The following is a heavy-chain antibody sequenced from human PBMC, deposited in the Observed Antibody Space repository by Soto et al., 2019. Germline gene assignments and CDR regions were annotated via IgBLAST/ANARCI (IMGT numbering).Heavy chain of an antibody. CDR2: IGGGDT. J-gene: IGHJ5*02. CDR3: ARDAVPRNGDYDWFDP. Sequence: GGSLRLSCAASGFTFNIYAMSWVRQAPGKGLEWVSTIGGGDTYYADSVKGRFTISRDDSKNAIFLQMNSLRVEDTAMYYCARDAVPRNGDYDWFDPWGQGTLVTVS. D-gene: IGHD4-17*01. CDR1: GFTFNIYA. V-gene: IGHV3-23*01.